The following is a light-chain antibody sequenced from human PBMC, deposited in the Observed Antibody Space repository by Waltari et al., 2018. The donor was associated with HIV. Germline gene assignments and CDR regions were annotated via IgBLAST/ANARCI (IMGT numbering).Light chain of an antibody. Sequence: QSALTHPASISASHGQTIRISCRGTSDDVGLYTCLAWYRHKSGPAPHLILYGYSTRPSGGDSRFTGSKSGNTASLTISGLLTEDEADYYCSSYTVSHTLVFGGGTKLTVL. CDR2: GYS. V-gene: IGLV2-14*01. CDR3: SSYTVSHTLV. J-gene: IGLJ3*02. CDR1: SDDVGLYTC.